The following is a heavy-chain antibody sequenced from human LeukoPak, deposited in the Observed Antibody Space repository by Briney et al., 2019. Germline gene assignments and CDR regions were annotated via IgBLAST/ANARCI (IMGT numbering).Heavy chain of an antibody. V-gene: IGHV1-46*01. CDR3: ARDSLYGVVDY. CDR2: INPSGGST. D-gene: IGHD4-17*01. J-gene: IGHJ4*02. CDR1: GYTFTSCY. Sequence: ASVKLSCKTSGYTFTSCYIHWVRQAPGQGLEWMGIINPSGGSTSYAQKFQGRVTMTRDTSTSTVYMYLSSLRSGDTAVYYCARDSLYGVVDYWGQGTLVTVSS.